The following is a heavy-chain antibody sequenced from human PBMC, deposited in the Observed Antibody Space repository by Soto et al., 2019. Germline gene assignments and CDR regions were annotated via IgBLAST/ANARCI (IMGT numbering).Heavy chain of an antibody. CDR2: IFSSGST. CDR1: GGSINTFY. CDR3: AREGSYSAYNFAHGIQLWSFDF. V-gene: IGHV4-4*07. J-gene: IGHJ4*02. Sequence: SETLSLTCTVSGGSINTFYWSWVRQAAGKGLEWIGRIFSSGSTSFNPSLESRVAMSVDTSKNHFSLNLSSVTAADMAVYYCAREGSYSAYNFAHGIQLWSFDFWGQGALVTVSS. D-gene: IGHD5-12*01.